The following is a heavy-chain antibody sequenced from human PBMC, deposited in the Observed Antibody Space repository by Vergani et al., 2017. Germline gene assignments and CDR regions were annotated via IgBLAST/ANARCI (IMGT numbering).Heavy chain of an antibody. V-gene: IGHV3-49*04. Sequence: EVQLVESGGGLVQPGRSLRLSCTASGFTFGDYAMSWVRQAPGKGLEWVGFIRSKAYGGTTEYAASVKGRFTISRDDSKSIAYLQMNSLKTEDTAVYYCTRDQATADYRGQGTLVTVSS. D-gene: IGHD5-12*01. CDR3: TRDQATADY. CDR1: GFTFGDYA. CDR2: IRSKAYGGTT. J-gene: IGHJ4*02.